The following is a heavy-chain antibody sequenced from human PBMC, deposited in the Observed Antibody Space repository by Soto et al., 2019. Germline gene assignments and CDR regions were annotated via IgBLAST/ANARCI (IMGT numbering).Heavy chain of an antibody. D-gene: IGHD6-25*01. V-gene: IGHV3-30*18. CDR1: GFTFSLYG. Sequence: QVQLLESEGGVVQPGRSLKLSCTTSGFTFSLYGMHWVRQAPGKGLEWLAVISLDGKNRYYADSVKGRLTISRDNSKTTLFLQMSNLRAEDTAIYFCAKGARAAAGLDHWGQGALVTVAS. J-gene: IGHJ4*02. CDR2: ISLDGKNR. CDR3: AKGARAAAGLDH.